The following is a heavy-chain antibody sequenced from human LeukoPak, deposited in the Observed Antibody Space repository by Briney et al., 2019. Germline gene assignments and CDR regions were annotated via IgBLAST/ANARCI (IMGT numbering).Heavy chain of an antibody. J-gene: IGHJ4*02. Sequence: SETLSLTCTVSGGSISSYYWSWIRQPPGKGLEWIGYIYYSGSTNYNPSLKSRVTISVDTSKNQFSLKLSSVTAADTAVYYCARVGTYYYDSSGYYYFDYWGQGTLVTVSS. V-gene: IGHV4-59*01. CDR3: ARVGTYYYDSSGYYYFDY. CDR2: IYYSGST. CDR1: GGSISSYY. D-gene: IGHD3-22*01.